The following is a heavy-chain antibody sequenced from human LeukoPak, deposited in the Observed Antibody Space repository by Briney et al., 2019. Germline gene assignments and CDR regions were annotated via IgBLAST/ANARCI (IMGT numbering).Heavy chain of an antibody. V-gene: IGHV1-69*13. CDR2: IIPIFGTA. J-gene: IGHJ4*02. CDR3: ARHRDTAMAKYFDY. CDR1: GGTFSSYA. D-gene: IGHD5-18*01. Sequence: SVKVSCKASGGTFSSYAISWVRQAPGQGLEWMGGIIPIFGTANYAQKFQGRVTITAGESTSTAYMELSSLRSEDTAVYYCARHRDTAMAKYFDYWGQGTLVTVSS.